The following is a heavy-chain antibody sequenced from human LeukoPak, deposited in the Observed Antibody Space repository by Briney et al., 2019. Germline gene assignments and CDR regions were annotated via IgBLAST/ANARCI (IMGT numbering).Heavy chain of an antibody. CDR2: ISGSGDNT. CDR1: GFTLSNYV. CDR3: AKGSYYDSSGSFYFDY. D-gene: IGHD3-22*01. V-gene: IGHV3-23*01. Sequence: GGSLRLSCAASGFTLSNYVMSWVRQAPGKGLEWVSGISGSGDNTYYADSVKGRFTISRDNSKNTLYVQVNSLGTEDTAAYYCAKGSYYDSSGSFYFDYWGQGTLVTVSS. J-gene: IGHJ4*02.